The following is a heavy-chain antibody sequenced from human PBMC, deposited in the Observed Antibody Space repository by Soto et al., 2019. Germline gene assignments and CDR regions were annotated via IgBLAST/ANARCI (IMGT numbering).Heavy chain of an antibody. CDR2: ISSNGGST. J-gene: IGHJ6*03. V-gene: IGHV3-64*01. CDR3: ARIVVVPAAIEDYYYYMDV. CDR1: GFTFSSYA. D-gene: IGHD2-2*01. Sequence: GGSLRLSCAASGFTFSSYAMHWVRQAPGKGLEYVSAISSNGGSTYYANSVKGRFTISRDNSKNTLYLQMGSLRAEDMAVYYCARIVVVPAAIEDYYYYMDVWGKGTTVTVSS.